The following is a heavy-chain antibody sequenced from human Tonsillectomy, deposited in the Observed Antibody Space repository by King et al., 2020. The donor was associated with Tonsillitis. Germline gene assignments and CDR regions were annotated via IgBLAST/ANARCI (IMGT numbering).Heavy chain of an antibody. D-gene: IGHD3-22*01. CDR3: AREYYYDNSGLDAFDM. CDR1: GFNLSSYA. J-gene: IGHJ3*02. CDR2: FSNDGSNK. V-gene: IGHV3-30*04. Sequence: VQLVESGGGVVQPGRSLRLSCAASGFNLSSYAMNWVRQAPGKGLEWVAIFSNDGSNKYYADSVKGRFTISRDDSKNTVYLQMNSLRPEDTAVYYCAREYYYDNSGLDAFDMWGQGTMVTVSS.